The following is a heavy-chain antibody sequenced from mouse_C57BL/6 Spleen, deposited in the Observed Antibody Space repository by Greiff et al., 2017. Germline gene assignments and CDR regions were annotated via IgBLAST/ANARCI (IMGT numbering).Heavy chain of an antibody. CDR1: GFTFSSYA. CDR3: ARDQAYGSGGYFDV. CDR2: ISDGGSYT. D-gene: IGHD1-1*01. J-gene: IGHJ1*03. Sequence: EVKLVESGGGLVKPGGSLKLSCAASGFTFSSYAMSWVRQTPEKRLEWVATISDGGSYTYYPDNVKGRFTISRDNAKNNLYLQMSHLKSEDTAMYYCARDQAYGSGGYFDVWGTGTTVTVSS. V-gene: IGHV5-4*01.